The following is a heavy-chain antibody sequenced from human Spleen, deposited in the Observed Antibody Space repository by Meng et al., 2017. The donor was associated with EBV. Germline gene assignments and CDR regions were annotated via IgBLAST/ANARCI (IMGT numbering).Heavy chain of an antibody. J-gene: IGHJ4*02. Sequence: QVQLVQSGAEVKKPGSSVKVSCKTSGGTFRSDAVSWVRQAPGQGLEWMGGLIPMSDAPHYAQKFQDRVRITADEYTSTHYMDLSGLRSEDTAVYYCASESGRGFTPDYWGQGTLVTVSS. CDR3: ASESGRGFTPDY. D-gene: IGHD3-10*01. V-gene: IGHV1-69*01. CDR1: GGTFRSDA. CDR2: LIPMSDAP.